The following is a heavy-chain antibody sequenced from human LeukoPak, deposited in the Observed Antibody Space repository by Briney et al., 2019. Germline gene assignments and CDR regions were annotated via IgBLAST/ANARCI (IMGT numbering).Heavy chain of an antibody. CDR3: ARHRAHSSSSPCDY. Sequence: SETLSLTCSVSGVSISSLYWSWVRQPPGKGLEWIGYIYYSGSTNYHPSLKSRITMFVDMSKNHFSLRLSSVTAADTAVYYCARHRAHSSSSPCDYWGQGTLDTVSS. D-gene: IGHD6-6*01. CDR1: GVSISSLY. V-gene: IGHV4-59*08. CDR2: IYYSGST. J-gene: IGHJ4*02.